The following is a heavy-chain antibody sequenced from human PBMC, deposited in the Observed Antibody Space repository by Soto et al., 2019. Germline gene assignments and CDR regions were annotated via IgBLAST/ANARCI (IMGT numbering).Heavy chain of an antibody. Sequence: GESLKISCKGSGYSFTSYWIGWVRQMPGKGLEWMGIIYPGDSDTRYSPSFQGQVTIPADKSISTANLQWSSLKASDTAMYYCARWVLYDFWSRFDPWGQGTLVTVSS. D-gene: IGHD3-3*01. V-gene: IGHV5-51*01. J-gene: IGHJ5*02. CDR3: ARWVLYDFWSRFDP. CDR1: GYSFTSYW. CDR2: IYPGDSDT.